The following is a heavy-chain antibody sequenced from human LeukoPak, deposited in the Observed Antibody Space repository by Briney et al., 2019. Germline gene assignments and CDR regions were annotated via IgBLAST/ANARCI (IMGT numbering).Heavy chain of an antibody. CDR1: GGSISSGGYY. Sequence: SETLSLTCTVSGGSISSGGYYWSWIRQHPGKGLEWIGYIYYSGSTYYNPSLKSRVTISVDTSKNRFSLKLSSVTAADTAVYYCARVAGSSSSLLDYWGQGTLVTVSS. V-gene: IGHV4-31*03. CDR3: ARVAGSSSSLLDY. CDR2: IYYSGST. D-gene: IGHD6-6*01. J-gene: IGHJ4*02.